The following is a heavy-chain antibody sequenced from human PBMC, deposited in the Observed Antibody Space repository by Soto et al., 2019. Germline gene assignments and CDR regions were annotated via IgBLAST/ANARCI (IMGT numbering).Heavy chain of an antibody. D-gene: IGHD6-19*01. V-gene: IGHV1-3*01. Sequence: ASVKVSCKASGYTFTGYAMHWVRQAPGQRLEWMGWINAGNGNTKYSQKFQGRVTITRDTSASTAYMELSSLRSEDTAVYFCARAVAVPADFDYWGQGTLVTVAS. CDR2: INAGNGNT. J-gene: IGHJ4*02. CDR1: GYTFTGYA. CDR3: ARAVAVPADFDY.